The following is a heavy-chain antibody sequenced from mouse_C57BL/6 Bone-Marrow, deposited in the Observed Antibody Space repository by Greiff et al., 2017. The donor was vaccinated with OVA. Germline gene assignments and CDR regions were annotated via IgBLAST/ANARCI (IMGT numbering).Heavy chain of an antibody. CDR2: IYHGDGDT. J-gene: IGHJ1*03. V-gene: IGHV1-80*01. D-gene: IGHD2-14*01. Sequence: QVQLQQSGAELVKPGASVKISCKASGYAFSSYWMNWVKQRPGKGLEWIGQIYHGDGDTTYNGKFKGKATLTADKSSSTAYMQLSSLTSEDAAVDFCARGGYEGNWYFDVWGTGTTVTVSS. CDR3: ARGGYEGNWYFDV. CDR1: GYAFSSYW.